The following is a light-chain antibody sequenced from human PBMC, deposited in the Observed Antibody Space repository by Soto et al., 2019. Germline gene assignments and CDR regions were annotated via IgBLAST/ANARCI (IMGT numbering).Light chain of an antibody. Sequence: QSALTQPASVSASPGQSITISCTGTSTDIGGFDSVSWYQQHPGKAPKLMIYDVTDRPSGVSNRFSGSKSGDTASLTISGLQAEDEADYYCSSNTTSSTLVFGGGTKVTVL. J-gene: IGLJ2*01. V-gene: IGLV2-14*01. CDR1: STDIGGFDS. CDR3: SSNTTSSTLV. CDR2: DVT.